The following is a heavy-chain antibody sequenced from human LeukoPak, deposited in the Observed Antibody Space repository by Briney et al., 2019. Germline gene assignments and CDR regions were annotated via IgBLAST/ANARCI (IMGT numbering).Heavy chain of an antibody. CDR2: IKQDGSEK. CDR1: GFTFSSYW. V-gene: IGHV3-7*01. Sequence: GGSLRLSCAASGFTFSSYWMNWVRQAPGKGLEWVANIKQDGSEKYYVDSVKGRFTISRDNAKNSLYLQMNSLRAEDTAVYYCARLPLSNPSEWGMDYRGQGTLVTVSS. J-gene: IGHJ4*02. CDR3: ARLPLSNPSEWGMDY. D-gene: IGHD1-26*01.